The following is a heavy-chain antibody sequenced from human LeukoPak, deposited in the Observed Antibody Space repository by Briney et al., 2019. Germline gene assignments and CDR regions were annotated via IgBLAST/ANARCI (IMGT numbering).Heavy chain of an antibody. Sequence: GASVKVSCKASGGTFSSYAISWVRQAPGQGLEWMGGIIPIFGTANYAQKFQGRVTITADESTSTAYMELSSLRSEDTAVYYCATSGYESLRTVTRYTVRTNYGMDVWGQGTTVTVSS. D-gene: IGHD5-12*01. CDR1: GGTFSSYA. V-gene: IGHV1-69*13. CDR2: IIPIFGTA. J-gene: IGHJ6*02. CDR3: ATSGYESLRTVTRYTVRTNYGMDV.